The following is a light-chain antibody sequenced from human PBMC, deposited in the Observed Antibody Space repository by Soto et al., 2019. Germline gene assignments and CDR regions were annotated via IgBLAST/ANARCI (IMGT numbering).Light chain of an antibody. J-gene: IGKJ1*01. CDR1: QSVASSY. Sequence: EVVLTQSPGTLSLSPGERVTLSCRASQSVASSYLAWYQQKPGRAPRLLFYSASSRATGIPDRFSGSGSGTEFTLTINSLQSEDFAVYYCQQYNNWWTFGQGTKVEIK. CDR2: SAS. CDR3: QQYNNWWT. V-gene: IGKV3-20*01.